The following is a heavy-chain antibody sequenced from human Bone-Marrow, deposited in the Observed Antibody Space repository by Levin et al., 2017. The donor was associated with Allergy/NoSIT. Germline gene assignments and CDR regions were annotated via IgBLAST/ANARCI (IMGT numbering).Heavy chain of an antibody. Sequence: SQTLSLTCTVSGGSISSSSSYWGWIRQPPGKGLEWLGSLDYSGNTYYNPSLTSRVTILVDTPKNQFSVRLNSVTAADTAVYFCASGYTYGYYFDRWGQGTLVTVSS. V-gene: IGHV4-39*07. CDR2: LDYSGNT. CDR3: ASGYTYGYYFDR. J-gene: IGHJ4*02. CDR1: GGSISSSSSY. D-gene: IGHD5-18*01.